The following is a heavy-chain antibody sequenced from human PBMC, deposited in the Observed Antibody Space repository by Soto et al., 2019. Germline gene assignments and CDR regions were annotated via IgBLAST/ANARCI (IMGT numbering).Heavy chain of an antibody. J-gene: IGHJ3*02. Sequence: ASVKVSCKASGYTFIGYYMHWVRQAPGQGLEWMGWINPNSGGTNYAQKFQGWVTMTRDNAKNSLYLQMNSLRAEDTAVYYCARDMYSSSWYGGRAFDIWGQGTMVTVSS. CDR3: ARDMYSSSWYGGRAFDI. D-gene: IGHD6-13*01. CDR1: GYTFIGYY. V-gene: IGHV1-2*04. CDR2: INPNSGGT.